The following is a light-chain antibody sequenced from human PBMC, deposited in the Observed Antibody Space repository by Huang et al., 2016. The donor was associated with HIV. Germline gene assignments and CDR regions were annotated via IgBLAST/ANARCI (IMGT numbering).Light chain of an antibody. V-gene: IGKV3-11*01. CDR1: QSINSY. J-gene: IGKJ2*01. Sequence: EILLTQSPATLSLSPGERATLSCRASQSINSYLAWYQHKPGQAPRLLIYDASNRATDIPARFSGSGSGTDFTLTISSLEPEDFAVYYCQQRLNWPLTFGQGTKLEIK. CDR2: DAS. CDR3: QQRLNWPLT.